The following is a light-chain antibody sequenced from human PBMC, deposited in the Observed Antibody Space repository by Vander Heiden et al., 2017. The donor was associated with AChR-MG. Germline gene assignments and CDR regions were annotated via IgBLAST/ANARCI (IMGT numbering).Light chain of an antibody. CDR2: EVT. Sequence: QSALTQPPSASGSPGQSVTISCTGTSSDVGRYNFVSWYKQHPGDAPKLLIYEVTKRPSGVPGRFSGSKSDNTASLTVSGLQADDEADYYCSSYAGRDTLVFGGGTKLTVL. V-gene: IGLV2-8*01. J-gene: IGLJ2*01. CDR3: SSYAGRDTLV. CDR1: SSDVGRYNF.